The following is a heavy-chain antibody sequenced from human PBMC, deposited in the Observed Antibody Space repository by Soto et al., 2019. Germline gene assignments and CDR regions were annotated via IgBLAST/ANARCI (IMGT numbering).Heavy chain of an antibody. CDR2: ISGSGGST. CDR1: GFTFSSYA. J-gene: IGHJ5*02. V-gene: IGHV3-23*01. Sequence: VGSLRLSCAASGFTFSSYAMSWVRQAPGKGLEWVSAISGSGGSTYYADSVKGRFTISRDNSKNTLYLQMNSLRAEDTAVYYCAKDIRGVAAAGPGVDPWGQGTLVTVSS. D-gene: IGHD6-13*01. CDR3: AKDIRGVAAAGPGVDP.